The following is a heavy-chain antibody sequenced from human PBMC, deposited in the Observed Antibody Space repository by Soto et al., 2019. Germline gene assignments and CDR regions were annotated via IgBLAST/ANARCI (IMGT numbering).Heavy chain of an antibody. CDR2: ISSSSSYI. CDR3: ARDEGISTEYYFDY. J-gene: IGHJ4*02. CDR1: GFTFSSYS. V-gene: IGHV3-21*01. D-gene: IGHD2-2*01. Sequence: GGSLRISCAASGFTFSSYSMNWVRQAPGKGLEWVSSISSSSSYIYYADSVKGRFTISRDNAKNSLYLQMNSLRAEDTAVYYCARDEGISTEYYFDYWGQRTLVTVSS.